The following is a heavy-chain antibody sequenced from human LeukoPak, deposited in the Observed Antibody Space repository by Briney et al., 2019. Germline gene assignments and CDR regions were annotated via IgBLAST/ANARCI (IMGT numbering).Heavy chain of an antibody. CDR2: IYHSGST. CDR3: ARQVQPYDFWSGYYAFDY. V-gene: IGHV4-59*01. CDR1: GGSISSYY. D-gene: IGHD3-3*01. Sequence: PSETLSLTCTVSGGSISSYYWSWIRQPPGKGLEWIGYIYHSGSTNYNPSLKSRVTISVDTSKNQFSLKLSSVTAADTAVYYCARQVQPYDFWSGYYAFDYWGQGTLVTVSS. J-gene: IGHJ4*02.